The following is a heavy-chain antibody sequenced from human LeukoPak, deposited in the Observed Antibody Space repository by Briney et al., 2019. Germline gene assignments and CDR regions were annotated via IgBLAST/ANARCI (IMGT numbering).Heavy chain of an antibody. D-gene: IGHD2-21*01. J-gene: IGHJ6*03. CDR1: GSGFTFSEYW. Sequence: GGSLRLSCVASGSGFTFSEYWMGWVRQAPGERLEWVANIKGDGSETYYVDSVKGRFSVSRDNSNNSVYLHMNSLRGDDTALYRCAREACCAGPSCFAVNYMDVWGKGTTVTVSS. V-gene: IGHV3-7*01. CDR2: IKGDGSET. CDR3: AREACCAGPSCFAVNYMDV.